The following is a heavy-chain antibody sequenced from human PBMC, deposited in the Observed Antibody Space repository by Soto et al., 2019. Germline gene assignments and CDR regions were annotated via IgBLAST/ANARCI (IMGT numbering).Heavy chain of an antibody. V-gene: IGHV3-23*01. CDR2: IRGDGGQT. J-gene: IGHJ4*02. D-gene: IGHD3-9*01. Sequence: GGSLRLSCTASGFTFTSYGMGWVRQAPGKGLQWVSTIRGDGGQTHYTDSAKGRFSISSDNSNNTVYLQMDSLRAEDTAMYFCARDVGLDSDDFFAYWGQGTQVTVSS. CDR1: GFTFTSYG. CDR3: ARDVGLDSDDFFAY.